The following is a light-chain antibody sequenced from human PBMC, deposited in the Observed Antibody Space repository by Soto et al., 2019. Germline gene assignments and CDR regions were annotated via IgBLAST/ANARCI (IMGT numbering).Light chain of an antibody. Sequence: DIQMTQSPSTLSASVGDRVTITCRASQSISTWLAWYQQKPGKAPKLLIYKASSLESGVPSRFSGSESGTEFALTISSLQHDDFATYHYQKYNPYPGTFGQGTKVEIK. CDR1: QSISTW. J-gene: IGKJ1*01. CDR2: KAS. CDR3: QKYNPYPGT. V-gene: IGKV1-5*03.